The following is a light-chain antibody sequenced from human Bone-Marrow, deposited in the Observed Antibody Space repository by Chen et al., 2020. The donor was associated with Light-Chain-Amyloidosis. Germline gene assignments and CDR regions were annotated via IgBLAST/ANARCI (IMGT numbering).Light chain of an antibody. CDR3: QVWGPSSYEGV. CDR2: NTN. CDR1: NIATKY. Sequence: SYELTQPPSVSVAPEQPASLTCRENNIATKYVHSYRQWPGHAPVLVVYNTNDRPAGIPKRFSGFNSGNTATLTSSRVEGGDKGDDCWQVWGPSSYEGVFGGGTKLTVL. J-gene: IGLJ3*02. V-gene: IGLV3-21*02.